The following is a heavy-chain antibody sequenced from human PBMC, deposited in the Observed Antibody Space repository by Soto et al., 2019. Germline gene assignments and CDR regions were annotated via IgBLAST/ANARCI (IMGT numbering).Heavy chain of an antibody. CDR2: IYYSGST. J-gene: IGHJ5*02. V-gene: IGHV4-39*01. D-gene: IGHD4-4*01. CDR1: GGSISSSSYY. CDR3: ARLLQSWFDP. Sequence: SETLSLTCTVSGGSISSSSYYWGWIRQPPGKGLEWIGSIYYSGSTYYNPSLKSRVTISVDTSKNQFSLKLSSVTAADTAVYYCARLLQSWFDPWGQGTLVTVS.